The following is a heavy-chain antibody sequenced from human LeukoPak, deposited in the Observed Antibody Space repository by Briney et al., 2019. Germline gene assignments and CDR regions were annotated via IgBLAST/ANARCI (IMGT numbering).Heavy chain of an antibody. J-gene: IGHJ3*02. D-gene: IGHD3-22*01. CDR1: GYSFTSYW. CDR2: IYPGDSDT. Sequence: GESLQISCKGSGYSFTSYWNGWVRQMPGKGLEWMGIIYPGDSDTRYSPSFQGQVTISADKSISTAYLQWSSLKASDTAMYYCARPGSPDYYDSSGFPLNDAFDIWGQGTMVTVSS. CDR3: ARPGSPDYYDSSGFPLNDAFDI. V-gene: IGHV5-51*01.